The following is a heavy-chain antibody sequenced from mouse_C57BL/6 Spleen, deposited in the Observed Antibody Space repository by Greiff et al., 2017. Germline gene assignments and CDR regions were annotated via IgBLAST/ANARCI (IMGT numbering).Heavy chain of an antibody. J-gene: IGHJ1*03. CDR2: INPNYGTT. CDR1: GYSFTDYN. D-gene: IGHD2-13*01. Sequence: VQLQQSGPELVKPGASVKISCKASGYSFTDYNMNLVKQSNGKSLEWIGVINPNYGTTSYNQKFKGKATLTVDQSSSTAYMQLNSLTSEDSAVYYGERGIGEYGYFDVWGTGTTGTVSS. V-gene: IGHV1-39*01. CDR3: ERGIGEYGYFDV.